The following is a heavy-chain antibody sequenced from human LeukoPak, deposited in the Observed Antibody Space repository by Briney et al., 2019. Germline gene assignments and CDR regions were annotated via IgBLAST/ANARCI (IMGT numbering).Heavy chain of an antibody. Sequence: GGALILSCTASGFTFSSYDMHGVRQAPGKGLEWVAVISYDGSNKYYADSVKGRFTISRDNSKNTLYLQMNSLRAEDTAVYYCAKSGVDYWGQGTLVTVSS. CDR3: AKSGVDY. D-gene: IGHD2-8*01. CDR2: ISYDGSNK. CDR1: GFTFSSYD. V-gene: IGHV3-30*18. J-gene: IGHJ4*02.